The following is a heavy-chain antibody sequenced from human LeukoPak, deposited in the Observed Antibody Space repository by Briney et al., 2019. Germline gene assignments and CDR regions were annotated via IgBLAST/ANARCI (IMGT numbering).Heavy chain of an antibody. CDR2: ISAYNGNT. V-gene: IGHV1-18*01. CDR3: ARDLASSSWFSGSYYAFDY. D-gene: IGHD1-26*01. J-gene: IGHJ4*02. Sequence: ASVKVSCKASGYTFTSYGISWVRQAPGQGRESMGWISAYNGNTNYAQKLQGRVTMTTDTSTSTAYMELRSLRSDDTAVYYYARDLASSSWFSGSYYAFDYWGQGTLVTVSS. CDR1: GYTFTSYG.